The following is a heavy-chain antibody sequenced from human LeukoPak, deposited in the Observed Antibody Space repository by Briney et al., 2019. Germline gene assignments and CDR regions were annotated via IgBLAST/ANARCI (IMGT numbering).Heavy chain of an antibody. J-gene: IGHJ5*02. Sequence: SETLSLTCAVYGGSFSGYYWSWLRQPPGKGLEWIGYIYYSGSTYYNPSLKSRVTISVDTSKNQFSLKLSSVTAADTAVYYCARDTLYWFDPWGQGTLVTVSS. CDR2: IYYSGST. V-gene: IGHV4-34*09. CDR3: ARDTLYWFDP. CDR1: GGSFSGYY.